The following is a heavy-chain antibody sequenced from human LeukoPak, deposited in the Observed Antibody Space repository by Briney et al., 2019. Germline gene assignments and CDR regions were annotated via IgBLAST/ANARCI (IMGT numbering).Heavy chain of an antibody. D-gene: IGHD5-12*01. CDR2: INHSGST. V-gene: IGHV4-34*01. J-gene: IGHJ6*02. Sequence: SETLSLTCTVSGGSISSYYWSWIRQPPGKGLEWIGEINHSGSTNYNPSLKSRVTISVDTSKNQFSLKLSSVTAADTAVYYCARGPALATILGYYYYYGMDVWGQGTTVTVSS. CDR3: ARGPALATILGYYYYYGMDV. CDR1: GGSISSYY.